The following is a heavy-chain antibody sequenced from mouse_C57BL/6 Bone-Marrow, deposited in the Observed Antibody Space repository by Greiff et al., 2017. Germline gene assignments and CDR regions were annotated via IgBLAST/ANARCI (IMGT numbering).Heavy chain of an antibody. D-gene: IGHD2-2*01. CDR2: SRNKANDYTT. CDR1: GFTFSDFY. CDR3: ARDEGYDEFAY. Sequence: EVKLVESGGGLVQSGRSLRLSCATSGFTFSDFYMEWVRQAPGKGLEWIAASRNKANDYTTEYSASVKGRFIVSRDTSQSILYLQMNALRAEDTAIYYCARDEGYDEFAYWGQGTLVTVSA. J-gene: IGHJ3*01. V-gene: IGHV7-1*01.